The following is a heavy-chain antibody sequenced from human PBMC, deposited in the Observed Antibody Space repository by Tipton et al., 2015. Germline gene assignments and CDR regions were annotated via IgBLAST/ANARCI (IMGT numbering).Heavy chain of an antibody. D-gene: IGHD5-18*01. CDR3: ARFMGYSYGPDNWFDP. Sequence: TLSLTCTVSGVSTSGTSYYWGWIRQPPGKGLEWIGSIYYSGDMYYNPSLKSRVAISVDTSNNNFSLKLSSVTAADTAVYYCARFMGYSYGPDNWFDPWGQGTLVTVSS. CDR2: IYYSGDM. J-gene: IGHJ5*02. V-gene: IGHV4-39*02. CDR1: GVSTSGTSYY.